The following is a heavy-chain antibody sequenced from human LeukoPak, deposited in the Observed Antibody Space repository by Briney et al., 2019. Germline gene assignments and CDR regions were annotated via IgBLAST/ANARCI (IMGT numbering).Heavy chain of an antibody. J-gene: IGHJ4*02. D-gene: IGHD6-13*01. CDR2: INHSGST. CDR1: GGSFSGYY. Sequence: SETLSLTCAVYGGSFSGYYWSWIHQPPGKGLEWIGEINHSGSTNYNPSLKSRVTISVDTSKNQFSLKLSSVTAADTAVYYCARMRTQAFGYSSSWYYFDYWGQGTLVTVSS. V-gene: IGHV4-34*01. CDR3: ARMRTQAFGYSSSWYYFDY.